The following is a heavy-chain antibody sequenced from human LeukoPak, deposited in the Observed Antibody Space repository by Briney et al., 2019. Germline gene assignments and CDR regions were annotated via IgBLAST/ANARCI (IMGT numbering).Heavy chain of an antibody. Sequence: SVKVSCKASGGTFSSYAISWVRQAPGQGLEWMGGIIPIFGTANYAQKFQGRVTITADESTSTAYMELSSLRSEDTAVYYCARDSPPAILAMDDYNWFDPWGQGTLVTVSS. V-gene: IGHV1-69*13. CDR2: IIPIFGTA. D-gene: IGHD2-2*03. CDR3: ARDSPPAILAMDDYNWFDP. CDR1: GGTFSSYA. J-gene: IGHJ5*02.